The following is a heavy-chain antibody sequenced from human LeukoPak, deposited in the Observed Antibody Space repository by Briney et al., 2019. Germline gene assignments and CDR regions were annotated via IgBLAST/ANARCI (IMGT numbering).Heavy chain of an antibody. CDR2: LNTYNGNT. CDR1: GYTFTRYG. D-gene: IGHD2-15*01. CDR3: ARRSVVASAAGDDAFDI. V-gene: IGHV1-18*01. J-gene: IGHJ3*02. Sequence: ASVKVSCKASGYTFTRYGISWVRRAPGQGLEWMGWLNTYNGNTNYAQKFQGRVTMTTDTSTRTAYMELRSLRYDDTAVYYCARRSVVASAAGDDAFDIWGQGTMVTVSS.